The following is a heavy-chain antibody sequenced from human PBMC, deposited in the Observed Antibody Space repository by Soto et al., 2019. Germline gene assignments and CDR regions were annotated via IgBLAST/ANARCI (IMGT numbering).Heavy chain of an antibody. Sequence: QVQLVQSGAEVKKPGASVKVSCKASGYTFTSYGISWVRQAPGQGLEWMGWISAYNGNTNHAQKFQGRVTMTTDTSTSTAYMELRSLRSDDTAVYYCARVGYCSTPSCYLAWFDPWGQGTLVTVSS. D-gene: IGHD2-2*01. CDR2: ISAYNGNT. V-gene: IGHV1-18*01. CDR1: GYTFTSYG. CDR3: ARVGYCSTPSCYLAWFDP. J-gene: IGHJ5*02.